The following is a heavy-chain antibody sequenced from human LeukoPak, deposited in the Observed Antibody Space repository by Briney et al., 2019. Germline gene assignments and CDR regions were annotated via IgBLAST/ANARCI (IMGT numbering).Heavy chain of an antibody. Sequence: GGSLRLSCAASGFTFSSYWMSWVRQAPGKGLEWVANIKQDGSEKYYVDSVKGRFTISRDNAKNSLYLQMNSLRAEDTAVYYCARDSTGWYGIPMSGERYYYGMDVWGQGTTVTVSS. CDR1: GFTFSSYW. D-gene: IGHD6-19*01. J-gene: IGHJ6*02. V-gene: IGHV3-7*01. CDR2: IKQDGSEK. CDR3: ARDSTGWYGIPMSGERYYYGMDV.